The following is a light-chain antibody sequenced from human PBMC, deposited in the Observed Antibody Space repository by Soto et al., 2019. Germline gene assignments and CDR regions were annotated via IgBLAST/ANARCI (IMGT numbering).Light chain of an antibody. CDR3: QQRSNWPPIT. Sequence: EIVLTQSPAPLSLSPGERATLSCRASQSVSSYLAWYQQKPGQAPRLLIYDASNRATGIPARFSGSGSGTDFTLTISSLEPEDFAVYYWQQRSNWPPITFGQGTRLDIK. V-gene: IGKV3-11*01. CDR2: DAS. J-gene: IGKJ5*01. CDR1: QSVSSY.